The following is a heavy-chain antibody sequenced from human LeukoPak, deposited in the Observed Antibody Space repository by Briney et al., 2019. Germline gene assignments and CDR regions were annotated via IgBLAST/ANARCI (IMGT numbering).Heavy chain of an antibody. CDR1: GFTFDDYG. V-gene: IGHV3-20*04. CDR2: INWNGGST. J-gene: IGHJ5*02. CDR3: ARGGWYSSSWYWFDP. Sequence: GGSLRLSCAASGFTFDDYGMSWVRQAPGKGLEWVSGINWNGGSTGYAGSVKGRFTISRDNAKNSLYLQMNSLRAEGTALYYCARGGWYSSSWYWFDPWGQGTLVTVSS. D-gene: IGHD6-13*01.